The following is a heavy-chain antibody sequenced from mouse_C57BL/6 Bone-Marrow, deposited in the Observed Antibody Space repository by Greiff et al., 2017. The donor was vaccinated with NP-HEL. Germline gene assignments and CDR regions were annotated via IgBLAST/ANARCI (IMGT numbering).Heavy chain of an antibody. J-gene: IGHJ1*03. Sequence: EVNVVESEGGLVQPGSSMKLSCTASGFTFSDYYMAWVRQVPEKGLEWVANINYDGSSTYYLDSLKSRFIISRDNAKNILYLQMSSLKSEDTATYYCARDRVNYYGSSYWYFDVWGTGTTVTVSS. CDR2: INYDGSST. CDR1: GFTFSDYY. D-gene: IGHD1-1*01. CDR3: ARDRVNYYGSSYWYFDV. V-gene: IGHV5-16*01.